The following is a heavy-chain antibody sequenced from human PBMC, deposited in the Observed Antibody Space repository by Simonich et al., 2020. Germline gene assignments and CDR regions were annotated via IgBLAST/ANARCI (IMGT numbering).Heavy chain of an antibody. Sequence: QVQLQQWGAGLLKPSETLSLTCAVYGGSFSGYYWSWIRQHLGKGLEWFGEINHSGSTHYHPPLKNRVTRAVDKSKNQFYLKLSSVTAADTAVYYCARCGLVNYDILTGYHNWFDPWGQGTLVTVSS. CDR2: INHSGST. CDR3: ARCGLVNYDILTGYHNWFDP. CDR1: GGSFSGYY. V-gene: IGHV4-34*01. D-gene: IGHD3-9*01. J-gene: IGHJ5*02.